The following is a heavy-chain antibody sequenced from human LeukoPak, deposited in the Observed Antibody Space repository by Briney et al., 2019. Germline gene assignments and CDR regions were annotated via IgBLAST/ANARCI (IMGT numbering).Heavy chain of an antibody. V-gene: IGHV3-23*01. CDR1: GFTFTSYA. CDR3: AKDGVPGTNYYYYYGMDV. CDR2: ISGSGSST. Sequence: GGSLRLSCAASGFTFTSYAMSWVRQAPGKGLEWVSTISGSGSSTYYADSVKGRFTISRDNSKNTLYLQMNSLRAEDTAVYYCAKDGVPGTNYYYYYGMDVWGQGTTVTVSS. J-gene: IGHJ6*02. D-gene: IGHD6-6*01.